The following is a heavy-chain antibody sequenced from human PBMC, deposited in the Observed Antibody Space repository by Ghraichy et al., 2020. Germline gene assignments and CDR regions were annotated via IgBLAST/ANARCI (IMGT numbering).Heavy chain of an antibody. V-gene: IGHV2-5*01. J-gene: IGHJ4*02. CDR3: AHSRTYYYDSSGYYYDY. D-gene: IGHD3-22*01. CDR2: IYWNDDK. Sequence: SGPTLVKPTQTLTLTCTFSGFSLSTSGVGVGWIRQPPGKALEWLALIYWNDDKRYSPSLKSRLTITKDTSKNQVVLTMTNMDPVDTATYYCAHSRTYYYDSSGYYYDYWGQGTLVTVSS. CDR1: GFSLSTSGVG.